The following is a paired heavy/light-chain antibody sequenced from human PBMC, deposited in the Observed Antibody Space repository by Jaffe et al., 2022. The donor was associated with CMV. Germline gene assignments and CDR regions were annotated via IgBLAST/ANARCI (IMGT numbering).Heavy chain of an antibody. Sequence: EVQLVESGGGLVQPGGSLRLSCAASGFTFSSYWMSWVRQAPGKGLEWVANIKQDGSEKYYVDSVKGRFTISRDNAKNSLYLQMNSLRAEDTAVYYCARAPLGYCSGGSCYSGDYYFDYWGQGTLVTVSS. V-gene: IGHV3-7*01. CDR3: ARAPLGYCSGGSCYSGDYYFDY. D-gene: IGHD2-15*01. CDR2: IKQDGSEK. CDR1: GFTFSSYW. J-gene: IGHJ4*02.
Light chain of an antibody. CDR1: KLGDKY. Sequence: SYELTQPPSVSVSPGQTASITCSGDKLGDKYACWYQQKPGQSPVLVIYQDSKRPSGIPERFSGSNSGNTATLTISGTQAMDEADYYCQAWDSSTHWVFGGGTKLTVL. CDR3: QAWDSSTHWV. J-gene: IGLJ3*02. CDR2: QDS. V-gene: IGLV3-1*01.